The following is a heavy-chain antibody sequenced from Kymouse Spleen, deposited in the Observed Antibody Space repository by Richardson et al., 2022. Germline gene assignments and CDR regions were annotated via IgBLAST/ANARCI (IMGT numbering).Heavy chain of an antibody. D-gene: IGHD6-19*01. CDR3: ARRTSVAGRFDFDY. V-gene: IGHV4-39*01. CDR1: GGSISSSSYY. Sequence: QLQLQESGPGLVKPSETLSLTCTVSGGSISSSSYYWGWIRQPPGKGLEWIGSIYYSGSTYYNPSLKSRVTISVDTSKNQFSLKLSSVTAADTAVYYCARRTSVAGRFDFDYWGQGTLVTVSS. J-gene: IGHJ4*02. CDR2: IYYSGST.